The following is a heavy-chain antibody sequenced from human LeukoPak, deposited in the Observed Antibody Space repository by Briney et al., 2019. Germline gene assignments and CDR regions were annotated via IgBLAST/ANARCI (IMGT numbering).Heavy chain of an antibody. J-gene: IGHJ5*02. V-gene: IGHV3-33*08. CDR1: GFTFSSYA. Sequence: PGGSLRLSCAASGFTFSSYAMHWVRQAPGKGLEWVAVIWYDGSNKHYADSVKGRFTISRDNSRNTLYLQMNSLRAEDTAVYYCAREKYGSDATKLNWFDPWGQGTLVTVSS. D-gene: IGHD3-10*01. CDR2: IWYDGSNK. CDR3: AREKYGSDATKLNWFDP.